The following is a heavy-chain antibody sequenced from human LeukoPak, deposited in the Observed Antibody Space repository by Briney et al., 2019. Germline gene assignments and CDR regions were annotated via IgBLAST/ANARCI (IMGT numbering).Heavy chain of an antibody. CDR1: GGTFSSYA. D-gene: IGHD6-19*01. Sequence: GASVNVSCKASGGTFSSYAISWVRQAPGQGLEWMGGIIPIFGTANYAQKFQGRVTITADESTSTAYMELSSLRSEDTAVYYCARVSSGSSPFHGYYYYGMDVWGQGTTVTVSS. CDR3: ARVSSGSSPFHGYYYYGMDV. CDR2: IIPIFGTA. J-gene: IGHJ6*02. V-gene: IGHV1-69*13.